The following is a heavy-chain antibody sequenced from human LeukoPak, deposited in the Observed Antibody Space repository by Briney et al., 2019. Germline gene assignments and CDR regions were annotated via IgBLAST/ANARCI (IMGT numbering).Heavy chain of an antibody. J-gene: IGHJ4*02. V-gene: IGHV4-59*08. Sequence: SETLSLTCTVSGGSISSYYWSWIRQPPGKGLEWIGYIYYSGSTNYNPSLKSRVTISVDTSKNQSSLKLSSVTAADTAVYYCARHTVMGHFDYWGQGTLVTVSS. CDR3: ARHTVMGHFDY. D-gene: IGHD5-18*01. CDR1: GGSISSYY. CDR2: IYYSGST.